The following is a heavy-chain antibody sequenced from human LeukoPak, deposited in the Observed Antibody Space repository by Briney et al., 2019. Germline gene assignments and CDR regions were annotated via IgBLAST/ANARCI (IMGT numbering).Heavy chain of an antibody. D-gene: IGHD6-19*01. CDR1: GDSISTYY. Sequence: SETLPLTCTVSGDSISTYYWGWIRQPAGKRLEWTGRIYTSGSTNYNPSLESRVTMSVDTSKNQFSLNLSSVTAADTAVYYCARAISSGWFKNAFDIWGQGTMVTVSS. V-gene: IGHV4-4*07. CDR3: ARAISSGWFKNAFDI. CDR2: IYTSGST. J-gene: IGHJ3*02.